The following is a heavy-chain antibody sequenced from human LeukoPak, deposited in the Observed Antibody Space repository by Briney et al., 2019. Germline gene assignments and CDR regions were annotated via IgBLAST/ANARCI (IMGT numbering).Heavy chain of an antibody. CDR1: GDSVSSNSAA. Sequence: SRTLSLTCAISGDSVSSNSAAWNWTRQSPSRGLEWLGSTYYRSKWYKDYADSVKSRLTINPDTSKNQFSLQLNSGTPEDTAVYYCARGGAGGRAFDIWGQGTMVTVSS. CDR3: ARGGAGGRAFDI. D-gene: IGHD2-15*01. J-gene: IGHJ3*02. CDR2: TYYRSKWYK. V-gene: IGHV6-1*01.